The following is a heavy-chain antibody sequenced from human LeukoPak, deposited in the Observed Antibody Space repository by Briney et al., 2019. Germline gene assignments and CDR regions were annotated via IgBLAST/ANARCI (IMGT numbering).Heavy chain of an antibody. CDR1: GFTFSSYA. Sequence: GGSLRHSCAASGFTFSSYAMSWVRQAPGKGLEWVSAISGSGGSTYYADSVKGRFTISRDNSKNTLYLQMNSLRAEDTAVYYCATDPLRSPLSRLGWFDPWGQGTLVPVSS. CDR2: ISGSGGST. J-gene: IGHJ5*02. D-gene: IGHD3-16*01. V-gene: IGHV3-23*01. CDR3: ATDPLRSPLSRLGWFDP.